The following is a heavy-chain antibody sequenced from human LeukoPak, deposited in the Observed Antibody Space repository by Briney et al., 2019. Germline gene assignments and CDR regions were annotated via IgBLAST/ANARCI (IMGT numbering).Heavy chain of an antibody. V-gene: IGHV1-18*01. CDR2: ISAYNGNT. CDR1: GYTFTSYG. D-gene: IGHD6-13*01. Sequence: ASVKVSCKASGYTFTSYGISWVRQAPGQGLEWMGWISAYNGNTNYAQKLQGRVTMTTDTSTSTAYMELSSLRSEDTAVHYCARDRRRIAAAGTGGNWFDPWGQGTLVTVSS. CDR3: ARDRRRIAAAGTGGNWFDP. J-gene: IGHJ5*02.